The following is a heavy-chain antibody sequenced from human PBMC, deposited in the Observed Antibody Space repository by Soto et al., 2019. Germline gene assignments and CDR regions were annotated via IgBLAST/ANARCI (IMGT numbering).Heavy chain of an antibody. CDR1: GFIFSGSG. Sequence: QVQLVESGGGVVQPGRSLRLTCAASGFIFSGSGMHWVRQAPGKGLEWVALISYDGSRTYYADSVRDRFTISRDNGQNTLYLQMNSLRAEDTAVYFCARWVGGSMYDNSGKYDCWGQGTLVIVSS. J-gene: IGHJ4*02. CDR2: ISYDGSRT. CDR3: ARWVGGSMYDNSGKYDC. D-gene: IGHD3-22*01. V-gene: IGHV3-30*03.